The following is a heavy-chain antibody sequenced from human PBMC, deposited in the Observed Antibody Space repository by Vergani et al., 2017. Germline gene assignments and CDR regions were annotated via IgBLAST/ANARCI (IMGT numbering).Heavy chain of an antibody. CDR2: INHSAST. J-gene: IGHJ6*03. CDR1: GGSFSGYY. Sequence: QVQLQQWGAGLLKPSETLSLTCAVYGGSFSGYYWSWIRQPPGKGLEWIGEINHSASTNYNPSLKSRFTISVDTSKNQFSLKLSSVTAADTAVYYCARVQELYDVWSGYRVRYYYYMDVWGRGTTVTVSS. D-gene: IGHD3-3*01. V-gene: IGHV4-34*01. CDR3: ARVQELYDVWSGYRVRYYYYMDV.